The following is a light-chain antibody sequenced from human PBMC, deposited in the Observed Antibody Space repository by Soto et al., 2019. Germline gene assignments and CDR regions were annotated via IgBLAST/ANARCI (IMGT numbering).Light chain of an antibody. CDR1: SSNIGTNY. V-gene: IGLV1-47*01. J-gene: IGLJ1*01. CDR2: RNN. CDR3: AGWDDSLHGLL. Sequence: QSVLTQPPSASGTPRQRVTISCSGGSSNIGTNYVYWYQQLPGTAPKLLIYRNNLRPSGVPDRFSASKSGTSASLAISGLRSEDEGDYFCAGWDDSLHGLLFGAGTKLTVL.